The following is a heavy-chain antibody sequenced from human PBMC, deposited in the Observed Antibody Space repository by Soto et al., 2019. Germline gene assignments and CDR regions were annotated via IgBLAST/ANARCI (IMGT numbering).Heavy chain of an antibody. D-gene: IGHD1-26*01. CDR1: GFSVSSNY. V-gene: IGHV3-53*01. CDR2: HYSGGST. J-gene: IGHJ5*02. Sequence: QAGGSLRLSCAISGFSVSSNYLSWVRQAPGKGLEWVSVHYSGGSTYYADSVQGRFTISRDKSNNTLYLQMRRVRAEDTAVYFCARHRHPRGTVGATSPLGPWGQGTQVTVSS. CDR3: ARHRHPRGTVGATSPLGP.